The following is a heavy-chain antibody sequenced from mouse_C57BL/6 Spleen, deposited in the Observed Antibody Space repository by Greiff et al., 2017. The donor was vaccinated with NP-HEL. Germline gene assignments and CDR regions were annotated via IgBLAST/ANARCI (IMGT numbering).Heavy chain of an antibody. CDR1: GYTFTSYW. D-gene: IGHD2-3*01. J-gene: IGHJ1*03. CDR2: IDPSDSET. CDR3: ARSALYDGYYWYFDV. Sequence: QVQLQQSGAELVRPGSSVKLSCKASGYTFTSYWMHWVKQRPIQGLEWIGNIDPSDSETHYNQKFKDKATLTVDKSSSTAYMQLSSLTSEDSAVYYCARSALYDGYYWYFDVWGTGTTGTVSS. V-gene: IGHV1-52*01.